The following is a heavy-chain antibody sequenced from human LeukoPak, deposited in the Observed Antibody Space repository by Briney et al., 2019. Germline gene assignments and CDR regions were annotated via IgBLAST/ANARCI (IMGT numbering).Heavy chain of an antibody. Sequence: ASVKVSCKASGYTFTNYGISWVRQAPGQGLEWMGWISVYNGHTNYAQKLQGRVTMTTDTSTSTAYMELRSLRSDDTAVYYCAREGSSSWYGELDYWGQGTLVTVSS. CDR1: GYTFTNYG. CDR2: ISVYNGHT. D-gene: IGHD6-13*01. J-gene: IGHJ4*02. V-gene: IGHV1-18*01. CDR3: AREGSSSWYGELDY.